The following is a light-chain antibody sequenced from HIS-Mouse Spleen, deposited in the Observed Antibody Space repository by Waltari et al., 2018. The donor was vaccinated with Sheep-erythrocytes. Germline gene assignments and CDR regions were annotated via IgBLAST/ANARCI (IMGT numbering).Light chain of an antibody. CDR3: SSYTSSSTYV. Sequence: QSALTQPASVSGPPGPPITISCPGTSSDVGGFNYVSWYQQHPGKAPKLMIYDVSNRPSGVSNRFSGSKSGNTASLTISGLQAEDEADYYCSSYTSSSTYVFGTGTKVTVL. CDR1: SSDVGGFNY. V-gene: IGLV2-14*03. J-gene: IGLJ1*01. CDR2: DVS.